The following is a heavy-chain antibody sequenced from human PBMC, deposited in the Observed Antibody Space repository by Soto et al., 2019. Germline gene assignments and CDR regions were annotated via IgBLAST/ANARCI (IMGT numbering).Heavy chain of an antibody. J-gene: IGHJ6*02. CDR1: GYTFTGYY. V-gene: IGHV1-2*04. Sequence: GASVKVSCKASGYTFTGYYMHWVRQAPGQGLEWMGWINPNSGGTNYAQKFQGWVTMTRDTSISTAYMELSRLRSDDTAVYYCARDFLGFVSAGTPYYYGMDVWGQGTTVTVS. CDR3: ARDFLGFVSAGTPYYYGMDV. CDR2: INPNSGGT. D-gene: IGHD6-19*01.